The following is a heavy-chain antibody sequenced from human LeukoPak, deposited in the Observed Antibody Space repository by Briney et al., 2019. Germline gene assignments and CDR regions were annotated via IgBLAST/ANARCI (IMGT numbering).Heavy chain of an antibody. J-gene: IGHJ3*02. CDR1: GYSFTSYW. CDR3: ARRVAGSYHDAFDI. V-gene: IGHV5-51*01. CDR2: IYPGGSDT. D-gene: IGHD1-26*01. Sequence: GESLKIPCTGSGYSFTSYWIGWVRQMPGKGLEWMGIIYPGGSDTRYSPSFQGQVTISADKSISTAYLQWSSLRASDTAMYYCARRVAGSYHDAFDIWGQGTVVAVSS.